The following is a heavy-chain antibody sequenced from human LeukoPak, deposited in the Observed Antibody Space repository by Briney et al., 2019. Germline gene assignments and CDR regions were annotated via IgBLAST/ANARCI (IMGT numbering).Heavy chain of an antibody. Sequence: GASVKVSCKASGYTFTGYYMHWVRQAPGQGLEWMGIINPSGGSTSYAQKFQGRVTMTRDTSTSTVYMELSSLRSEDTAVYYCARKAALQNWFDPWGQGTLVTVSS. J-gene: IGHJ5*02. CDR2: INPSGGST. CDR3: ARKAALQNWFDP. CDR1: GYTFTGYY. V-gene: IGHV1-46*01.